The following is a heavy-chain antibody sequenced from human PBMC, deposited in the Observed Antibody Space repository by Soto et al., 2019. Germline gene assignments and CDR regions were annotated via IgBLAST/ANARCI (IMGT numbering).Heavy chain of an antibody. CDR2: INHSGST. Sequence: QVQLQQWGAGLLKPSETLSLTCAVYGGSFSGYYWTWIRQPPGTGLEWMGEINHSGSTNYNPSLKSRVTLSVDPSKNLFSLKLTSVTAADPAVYYCARDKITGLFDYWGQGTLVTVSS. D-gene: IGHD2-8*02. CDR1: GGSFSGYY. CDR3: ARDKITGLFDY. J-gene: IGHJ4*02. V-gene: IGHV4-34*01.